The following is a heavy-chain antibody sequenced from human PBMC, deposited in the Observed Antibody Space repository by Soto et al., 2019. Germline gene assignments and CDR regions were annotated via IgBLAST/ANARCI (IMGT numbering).Heavy chain of an antibody. V-gene: IGHV3-30-3*01. Sequence: PGGSLRLSCAASGFTFSSYAMHWVRQAPGKGLEWVAVISYDGSNKYYADSVKGRFTISRDNSKNTLYLQMNSLRAEDTAVYYCARDPDYYDSSGSLDYWGQGTLVTVSS. CDR2: ISYDGSNK. J-gene: IGHJ4*02. D-gene: IGHD3-22*01. CDR1: GFTFSSYA. CDR3: ARDPDYYDSSGSLDY.